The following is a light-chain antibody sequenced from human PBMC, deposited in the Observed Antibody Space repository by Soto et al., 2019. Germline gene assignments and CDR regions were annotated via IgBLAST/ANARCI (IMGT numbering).Light chain of an antibody. J-gene: IGKJ4*01. Sequence: EIVLTQSPGTLSLSPGERATLSCRASQSVSSTYLAWFQQKPGQAPRLLIYDASSRATGIPARFSGTGSGTDFTLTISSLEPEDFAVYYCQQYDRWPVTFGGGTKVDIK. V-gene: IGKV3-20*01. CDR1: QSVSSTY. CDR3: QQYDRWPVT. CDR2: DAS.